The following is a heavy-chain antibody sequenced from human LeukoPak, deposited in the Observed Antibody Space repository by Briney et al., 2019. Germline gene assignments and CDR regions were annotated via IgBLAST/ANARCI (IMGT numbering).Heavy chain of an antibody. CDR3: AKRRGLELLYYYYMDV. CDR1: GFTFSTSA. Sequence: PGGSLRLSCAASGFTFSTSAMSWVRQAPGKGLEWVSASSGSGGGTYYADSVKGRFTISRDNSKNTLYLQMNSLRAEDTAVYYCAKRRGLELLYYYYMDVWGKGTTVTVSS. CDR2: SSGSGGGT. D-gene: IGHD1-7*01. J-gene: IGHJ6*03. V-gene: IGHV3-23*01.